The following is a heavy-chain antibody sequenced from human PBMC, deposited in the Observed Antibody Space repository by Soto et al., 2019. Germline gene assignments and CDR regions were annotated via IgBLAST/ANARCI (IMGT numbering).Heavy chain of an antibody. V-gene: IGHV3-74*01. CDR1: GFTFSSYW. CDR3: ARDDRTYYYYGMDV. Sequence: GGSLRLSCAASGFTFSSYWMHWVRQAPGKGLVWVSRINNDGSTTTYADSVKGRFTISRDDAKNTLYLQMNSLRAEDTAVYYCARDDRTYYYYGMDVWGQGTTVTVSS. D-gene: IGHD3-16*02. CDR2: INNDGSTT. J-gene: IGHJ6*02.